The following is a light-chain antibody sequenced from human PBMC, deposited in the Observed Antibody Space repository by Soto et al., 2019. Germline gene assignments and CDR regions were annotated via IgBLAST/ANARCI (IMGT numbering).Light chain of an antibody. Sequence: EIVMTQSPATLSVSPGERATLSCRASQSVSSNLAWYQHKPGQAPRLLIFGASTRATGIPAKFSGSGSGTEFTLTISSLQSEDFAVYYCQEYNKWPPRWTFGQGTKVEIK. V-gene: IGKV3-15*01. CDR2: GAS. CDR1: QSVSSN. J-gene: IGKJ1*01. CDR3: QEYNKWPPRWT.